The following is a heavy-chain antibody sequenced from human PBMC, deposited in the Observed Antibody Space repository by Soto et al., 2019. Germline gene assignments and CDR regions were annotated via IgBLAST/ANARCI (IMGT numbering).Heavy chain of an antibody. V-gene: IGHV1-3*01. J-gene: IGHJ4*02. CDR3: ARDELF. Sequence: QVHLVQAGAEVREPGASVISSCRTSGYSFGDYALHWVRQTPGRVLAWVGWINAGNGLRRYAEKVQGRVSLMIDTLLKTAYMDMSILQSEAKAVYYWARDELFWGQGTLVTVSS. CDR2: INAGNGLR. D-gene: IGHD1-26*01. CDR1: GYSFGDYA.